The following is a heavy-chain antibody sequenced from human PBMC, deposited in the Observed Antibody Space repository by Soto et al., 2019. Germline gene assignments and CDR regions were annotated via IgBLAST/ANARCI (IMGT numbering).Heavy chain of an antibody. CDR1: GFTFDDYA. CDR2: ISWNSGSI. D-gene: IGHD6-19*01. J-gene: IGHJ2*01. Sequence: EVQLVESGGGSVQPGRSLRLSCAASGFTFDDYAMHWVRQAPGKGLEWVSGISWNSGSIGYADSVKGRFTISRDNAKNSLYLQMNSLRAEDTALYYCAKDMGSYSSGPGYFDLWGRGTLVTVSS. CDR3: AKDMGSYSSGPGYFDL. V-gene: IGHV3-9*01.